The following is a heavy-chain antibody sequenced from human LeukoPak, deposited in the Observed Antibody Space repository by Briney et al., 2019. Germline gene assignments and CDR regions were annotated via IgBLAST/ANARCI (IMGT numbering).Heavy chain of an antibody. CDR1: GFTFSSYS. CDR2: ISSSSSYI. V-gene: IGHV3-21*01. D-gene: IGHD5-24*01. J-gene: IGHJ6*02. Sequence: GGSLRLSCAASGFTFSSYSMNWVRQAPGKGLEWVSSISSSSSYIYYADSVKGRFTISRDNTKNSLYLQMNSLRAEDTAVYYCARVWMAGGMDVWGQGTTVTVSS. CDR3: ARVWMAGGMDV.